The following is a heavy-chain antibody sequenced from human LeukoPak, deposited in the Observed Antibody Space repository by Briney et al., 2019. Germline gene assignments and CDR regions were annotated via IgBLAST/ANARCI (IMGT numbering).Heavy chain of an antibody. V-gene: IGHV1-2*02. D-gene: IGHD2-2*01. CDR1: GYTFTGYY. CDR3: ARDARHCTSSSCYSFYLDS. Sequence: ASVKVSCKASGYTFTGYYIHWVRQAPGQGLDWMGWINPNSGDTKYAQKFQGRVTMTRDTSITTAYMELSRLRSDDTAVYYCARDARHCTSSSCYSFYLDSWGQGTLVTISS. CDR2: INPNSGDT. J-gene: IGHJ4*02.